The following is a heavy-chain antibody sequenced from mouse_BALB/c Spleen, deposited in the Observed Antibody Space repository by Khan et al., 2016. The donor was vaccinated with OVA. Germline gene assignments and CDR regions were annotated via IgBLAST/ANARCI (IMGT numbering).Heavy chain of an antibody. Sequence: QVRLQQSGAELARPGASVKMSCKASGYTFTSYTIHWIKLRPGQGLEWIGYINPSNGYTNYNQKFKDKATLTADKSSTTAYMQLSSLTSDDSADYTCDRDGAYYRNDDWFAYWGQGTLVTVSA. CDR3: DRDGAYYRNDDWFAY. CDR2: INPSNGYT. D-gene: IGHD2-14*01. J-gene: IGHJ3*01. CDR1: GYTFTSYT. V-gene: IGHV1-4*01.